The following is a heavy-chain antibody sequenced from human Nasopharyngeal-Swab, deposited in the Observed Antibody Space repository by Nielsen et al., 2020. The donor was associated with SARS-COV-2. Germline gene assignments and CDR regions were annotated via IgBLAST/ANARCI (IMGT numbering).Heavy chain of an antibody. CDR3: AKDGDGSGSYGDYYYYYMDV. D-gene: IGHD3-10*01. V-gene: IGHV3-74*01. CDR1: GFTFSSYW. J-gene: IGHJ6*03. CDR2: INSDGSST. Sequence: LSLTCAASGFTFSSYWMHWVRPAPGKGLVWVSRINSDGSSTSYADSVKGRFTISRDNSKNTLYLQMNSLRAEDTAVYYCAKDGDGSGSYGDYYYYYMDVWGKGTTVTVSS.